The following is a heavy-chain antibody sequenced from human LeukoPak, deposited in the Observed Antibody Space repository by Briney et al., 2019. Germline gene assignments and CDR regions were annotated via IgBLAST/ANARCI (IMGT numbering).Heavy chain of an antibody. Sequence: PGRSLRLSSAASGFTFSSYGMHWVRQAPGKGLEWVAFIRYDGSNKYYADSVKGRFTISRDNSKNTLYLQMNSLRAEDTAVYYCARYDSSGYSFVGFDYWGQGTLVTVSS. D-gene: IGHD3-22*01. J-gene: IGHJ4*02. CDR2: IRYDGSNK. V-gene: IGHV3-30*02. CDR3: ARYDSSGYSFVGFDY. CDR1: GFTFSSYG.